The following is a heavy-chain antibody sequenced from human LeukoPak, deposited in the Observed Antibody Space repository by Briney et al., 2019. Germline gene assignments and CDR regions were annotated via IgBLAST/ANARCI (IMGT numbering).Heavy chain of an antibody. V-gene: IGHV1-46*02. J-gene: IGHJ4*02. CDR3: ARDRGWELRWFELDY. D-gene: IGHD1-26*01. CDR2: INPSGGST. CDR1: SFIFNNYG. Sequence: ASVKVSCKASSFIFNNYGISWVRQAPGQGLERMGIINPSGGSTSYAQKFQGRVTMTRDMSTSTVYMELSSLRSEDTAVYYCARDRGWELRWFELDYWGQGTLVTVSS.